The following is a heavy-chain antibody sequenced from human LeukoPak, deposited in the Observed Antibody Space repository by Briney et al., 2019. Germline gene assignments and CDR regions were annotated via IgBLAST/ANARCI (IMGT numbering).Heavy chain of an antibody. CDR1: GGSISSSSYY. Sequence: PSETLSLTCTVSGGSISSSSYYWGWIRQPPGEGLEWIGSIYYSGSTYYNPSLKSRVTISVDTSKNQFSLKLSSVTAADTAVYYCARLSRYSYYYYGMDVWGQGTTVTVSS. V-gene: IGHV4-39*01. J-gene: IGHJ6*02. CDR2: IYYSGST. CDR3: ARLSRYSYYYYGMDV. D-gene: IGHD1-26*01.